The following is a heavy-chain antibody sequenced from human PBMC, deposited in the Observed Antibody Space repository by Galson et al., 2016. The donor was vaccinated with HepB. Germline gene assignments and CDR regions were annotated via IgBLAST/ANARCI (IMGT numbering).Heavy chain of an antibody. CDR3: ASHSDYALDNWFDP. J-gene: IGHJ5*02. Sequence: LRLSCAVSGFSLSRYDIDWVRQAPGKGLEWVASLSSDGRNEEYADSVKGRFTISRGNFKSTMYLQMNSLRIENTAVFYCASHSDYALDNWFDPRGQGTLVTVSS. V-gene: IGHV3-30*04. D-gene: IGHD5-12*01. CDR2: LSSDGRNE. CDR1: GFSLSRYD.